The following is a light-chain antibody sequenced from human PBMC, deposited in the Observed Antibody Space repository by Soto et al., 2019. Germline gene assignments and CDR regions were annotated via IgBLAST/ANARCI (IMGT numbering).Light chain of an antibody. V-gene: IGKV1-33*01. CDR1: QDISNY. CDR2: DAS. Sequence: DIQMTQSPSSLSASVGDRVTITCQASQDISNYLNWYQQKPGKAPKLLIYDASNLETGVPSRFSGSGSGTDFTFTISRLQPEDIATYYSQHYDNLPPYTFGQGTKLEIK. J-gene: IGKJ2*01. CDR3: QHYDNLPPYT.